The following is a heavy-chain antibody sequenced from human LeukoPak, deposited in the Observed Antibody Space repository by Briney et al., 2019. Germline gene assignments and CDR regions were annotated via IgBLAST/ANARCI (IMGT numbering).Heavy chain of an antibody. CDR1: GFTFSDYY. CDR3: ARVSLAGYHDY. V-gene: IGHV3-11*01. D-gene: IGHD6-19*01. CDR2: ISSSGSTI. J-gene: IGHJ4*02. Sequence: GSLRLSCAASGFTFSDYYMSWIRQAPGKGLEWVSYISSSGSTIYYADSVKGRFTISRDNVKNSLYLQMNSLRAEDTAVYYCARVSLAGYHDYWGQGTLVTVSS.